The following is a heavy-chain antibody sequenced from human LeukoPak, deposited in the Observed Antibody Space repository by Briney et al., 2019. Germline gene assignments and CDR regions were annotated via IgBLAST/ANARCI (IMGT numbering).Heavy chain of an antibody. Sequence: TGGSLRLSCAASGFTFSSYSMNWVRQAPGKGLEWVSSISSSSSYIYYADSVKGRFTISRDNAKNSLYLQMNSLRAEDTAVYYCARDDYVWGSYRTDAFDIWGQGTMVTVSS. D-gene: IGHD3-16*02. CDR1: GFTFSSYS. CDR2: ISSSSSYI. CDR3: ARDDYVWGSYRTDAFDI. J-gene: IGHJ3*02. V-gene: IGHV3-21*01.